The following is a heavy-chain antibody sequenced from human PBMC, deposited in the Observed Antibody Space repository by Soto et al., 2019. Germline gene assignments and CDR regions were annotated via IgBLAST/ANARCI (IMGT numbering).Heavy chain of an antibody. CDR2: INPNSGGT. D-gene: IGHD3-3*01. V-gene: IGHV1-2*02. CDR1: GYTFTGYY. CDR3: ARSAHPYYDFWSGYHYYFDY. Sequence: ASVKVSCKVSGYTFTGYYMHWVRQAPGQGLEWMGWINPNSGGTNYAQKFQGRVTMTRDTSISTAYMELSRLRSDDTAVYYCARSAHPYYDFWSGYHYYFDYWGQGTLVTVSS. J-gene: IGHJ4*02.